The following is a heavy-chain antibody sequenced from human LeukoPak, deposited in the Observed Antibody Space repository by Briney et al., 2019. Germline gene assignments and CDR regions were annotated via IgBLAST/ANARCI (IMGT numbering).Heavy chain of an antibody. J-gene: IGHJ4*02. CDR3: ARRMPYCSSTSCHRYYFDY. V-gene: IGHV4-39*01. CDR2: IYYSGST. Sequence: SETLSLTYTVSGGSISSSSYYWGWIRQPPGKGLEWIGSIYYSGSTYYNPSLKSRVTISVDTSKNQFSLKLSSVTAADTAVYYCARRMPYCSSTSCHRYYFDYWGQGTLVTVSS. CDR1: GGSISSSSYY. D-gene: IGHD2-2*01.